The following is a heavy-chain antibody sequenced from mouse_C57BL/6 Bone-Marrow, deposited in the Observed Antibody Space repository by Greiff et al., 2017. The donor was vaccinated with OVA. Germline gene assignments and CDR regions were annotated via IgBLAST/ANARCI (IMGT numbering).Heavy chain of an antibody. CDR3: ARTDYYGSSRFAY. V-gene: IGHV7-1*01. CDR1: GFTFSDFY. J-gene: IGHJ3*01. Sequence: EVNVVESGGGLVQSGRSLRLSCATSGFTFSDFYMEWVRQAPGKGLEWIAASRNKANDYTTEYSASVKGRFIVSRDTSQSILYLQMNALRAEDTAMYYCARTDYYGSSRFAYWGQGTLVTVSA. D-gene: IGHD1-1*01. CDR2: SRNKANDYTT.